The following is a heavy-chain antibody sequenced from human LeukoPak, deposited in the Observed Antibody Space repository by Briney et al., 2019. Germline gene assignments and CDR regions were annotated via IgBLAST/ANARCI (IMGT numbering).Heavy chain of an antibody. CDR1: GYTFTSYG. V-gene: IGHV1-18*01. D-gene: IGHD5-18*01. CDR2: ISAYNGNT. J-gene: IGHJ6*02. CDR3: ARFARPDTAMDPLHYYYYGMDV. Sequence: ASVKVSCKASGYTFTSYGISWVRQAPGQGLEWMGWISAYNGNTNYAQKLQGRVTMTTDTSTSTAYMELRSLRSDDTAVYYCARFARPDTAMDPLHYYYYGMDVWGQGTTVTVSS.